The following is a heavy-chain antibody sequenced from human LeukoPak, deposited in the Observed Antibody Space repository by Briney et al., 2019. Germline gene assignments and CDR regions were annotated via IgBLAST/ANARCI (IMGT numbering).Heavy chain of an antibody. J-gene: IGHJ4*02. CDR3: AKDGLDGYNWNYFDY. Sequence: GGSLRLSCAASGFTFSSYGMHWVRQAPGRGLEWVAVISYDGSNKYYADSVKGRFTISRDNSKNTLYLQMNSLRAEDTAVYYCAKDGLDGYNWNYFDYWGQGTLVTVSS. CDR2: ISYDGSNK. CDR1: GFTFSSYG. V-gene: IGHV3-30*18. D-gene: IGHD5-12*01.